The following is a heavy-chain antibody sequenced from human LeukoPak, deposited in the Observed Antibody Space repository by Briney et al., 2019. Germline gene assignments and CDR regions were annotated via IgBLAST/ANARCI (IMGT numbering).Heavy chain of an antibody. V-gene: IGHV3-7*01. Sequence: GGSLRLSCAASGFTFSTYWMSWVRQAPGKGLEWVANIKQGGREKYYVDSVKGRFTISRDNAKNSLYLQMNSLRAEDTAVYYCARGGGNYYNYWGQGTLVTVSS. CDR1: GFTFSTYW. CDR2: IKQGGREK. CDR3: ARGGGNYYNY. D-gene: IGHD4-23*01. J-gene: IGHJ4*02.